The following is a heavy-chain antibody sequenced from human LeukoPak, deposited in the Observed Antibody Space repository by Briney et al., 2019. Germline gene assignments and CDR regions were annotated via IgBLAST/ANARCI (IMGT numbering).Heavy chain of an antibody. V-gene: IGHV1-69*06. CDR3: ARAGRYYYGSGSHFDY. J-gene: IGHJ4*02. D-gene: IGHD3-10*01. CDR2: IIPIFGTA. CDR1: GYTFTSYG. Sequence: SVKVSCKASGYTFTSYGISWVRQAPGQGLEWMGGIIPIFGTANYAQKFQGRVTITADKSTSTAYMELSSLRSEDTAVYYCARAGRYYYGSGSHFDYWGQGTLVTVSS.